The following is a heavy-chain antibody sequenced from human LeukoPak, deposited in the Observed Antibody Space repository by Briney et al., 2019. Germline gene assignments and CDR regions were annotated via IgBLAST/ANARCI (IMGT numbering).Heavy chain of an antibody. CDR2: ISGSGGST. Sequence: PGGPLRLSCAASGFTFSTYTMSWVRQAPGKGLEWVSAISGSGGSTYYADSVKGRFTISRDNSKNTLYLQMNSLRAEDTAVYYCAKDLYYDILTDYPSFDYWGQGTLVTVSS. V-gene: IGHV3-23*01. CDR1: GFTFSTYT. J-gene: IGHJ4*02. CDR3: AKDLYYDILTDYPSFDY. D-gene: IGHD3-9*01.